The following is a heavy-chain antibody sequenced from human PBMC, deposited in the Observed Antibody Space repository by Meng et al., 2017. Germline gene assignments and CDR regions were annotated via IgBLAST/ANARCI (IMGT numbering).Heavy chain of an antibody. D-gene: IGHD2-21*02. J-gene: IGHJ5*02. CDR2: IIPIFGTA. Sequence: QERVMQSGHEVKKPGAAVKVSCKASGGTFSSYAISWVRQAPGQGLEWMGGIIPIFGTANYAQKFQGRVTITADESTSTAYMELSSLRSEDTAVYYCAREIAAAYCGGDCYLWGQGTLVTVSS. CDR3: AREIAAAYCGGDCYL. CDR1: GGTFSSYA. V-gene: IGHV1-69*01.